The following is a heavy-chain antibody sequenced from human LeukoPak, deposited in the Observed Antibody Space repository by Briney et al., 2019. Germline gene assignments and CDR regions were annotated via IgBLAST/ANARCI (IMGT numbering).Heavy chain of an antibody. CDR2: IIPIFGTA. Sequence: ASVKVSCKASGGTFSSYAISWVRQAPGQGLEWMGGIIPIFGTANYAQKFQGRVTITADESTSTAYMELSSLRSEDTAVYYCARGVAAAVPLYFDYWGQGTLVTVSS. J-gene: IGHJ4*02. CDR1: GGTFSSYA. D-gene: IGHD6-13*01. V-gene: IGHV1-69*13. CDR3: ARGVAAAVPLYFDY.